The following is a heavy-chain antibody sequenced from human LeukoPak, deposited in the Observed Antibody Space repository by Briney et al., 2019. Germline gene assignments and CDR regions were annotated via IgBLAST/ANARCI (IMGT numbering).Heavy chain of an antibody. CDR3: ASEIRPNDY. J-gene: IGHJ4*02. V-gene: IGHV3-23*01. D-gene: IGHD3-10*01. CDR1: GFTFSSHG. CDR2: IEISGDT. Sequence: GGSLRLSCAVSGFTFSSHGFTWFRQVPGKGLEWVSAIEISGDTFYADSVKGRFTISRDNSKDTLYLQLNSLRAEDTAVYYCASEIRPNDYWGQGTLVTVSS.